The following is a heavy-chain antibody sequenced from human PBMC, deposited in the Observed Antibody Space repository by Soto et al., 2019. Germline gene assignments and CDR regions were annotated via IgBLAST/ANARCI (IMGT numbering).Heavy chain of an antibody. D-gene: IGHD4-4*01. CDR1: GYTFTNSG. J-gene: IGHJ2*01. Sequence: GASVKVSCKASGYTFTNSGSRWVRQAPGQVLEWVVWIRVNNGGTHXXXKLQGRGXXTTDAATSTAXVELTSLRSDDTAVYYCASDPGYSDF. CDR3: ASDPGYSDF. CDR2: IRVNNGGT. V-gene: IGHV1-18*01.